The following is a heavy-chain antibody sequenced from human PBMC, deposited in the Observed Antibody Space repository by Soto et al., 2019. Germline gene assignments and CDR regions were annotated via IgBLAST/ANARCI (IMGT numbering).Heavy chain of an antibody. D-gene: IGHD1-26*01. CDR3: AKPPGEEGAYGMDV. CDR2: ITYDGSNK. CDR1: GFTFNTYG. J-gene: IGHJ6*01. Sequence: QVQLVESGGGVVQPGRSLRLSCAASGFTFNTYGMHWVRQAPGKGLVWVAVITYDGSNKDYGDSVKCRFTISRDNSKDTLYLQMNSLRAEDTTVYYCAKPPGEEGAYGMDVW. V-gene: IGHV3-30*18.